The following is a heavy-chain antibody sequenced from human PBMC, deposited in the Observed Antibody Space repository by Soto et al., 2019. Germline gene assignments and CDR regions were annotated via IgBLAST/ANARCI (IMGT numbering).Heavy chain of an antibody. D-gene: IGHD3-3*01. CDR2: INGRGSAT. CDR3: AKGDAYYDFGFDY. CDR1: RFTFSSYA. Sequence: GGSLRLSCAASRFTFSSYAMSWVRQAPGKGLEWVSTINGRGSATYYADSVKGRFTISRDNSKNTLYLQINSLRAEDTAVYYCAKGDAYYDFGFDYWGQGTLVTVSS. J-gene: IGHJ4*02. V-gene: IGHV3-23*01.